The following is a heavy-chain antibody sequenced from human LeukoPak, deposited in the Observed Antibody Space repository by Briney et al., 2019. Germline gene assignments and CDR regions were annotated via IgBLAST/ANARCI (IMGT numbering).Heavy chain of an antibody. CDR2: IDSSSSHI. CDR3: ARGYCGGDCYGD. CDR1: AFTFSTYT. Sequence: PGGSLRLSCAASAFTFSTYTMTWIRQTPGKGLEWVASIDSSSSHIYYADSVKGRFTISRDNTKSSLYLQMNSLRAEDMAVYYCARGYCGGDCYGDWGQGTLVTVSS. D-gene: IGHD2-21*02. J-gene: IGHJ1*01. V-gene: IGHV3-21*01.